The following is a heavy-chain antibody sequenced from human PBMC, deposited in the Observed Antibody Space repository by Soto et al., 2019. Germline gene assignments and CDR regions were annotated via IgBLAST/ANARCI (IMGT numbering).Heavy chain of an antibody. CDR1: GFTFSSYA. V-gene: IGHV3-23*01. CDR2: ISGSGGST. Sequence: GGSLSLSCAASGFTFSSYAMSWVRQAPGKGLEWVSAISGSGGSTYYADSVKGRFTISRDNSKNTLYLQRNSLRAEDTAVYYCAKRRQGYSSSWYGSAFMPYFQHWGQGTLVTVSS. J-gene: IGHJ1*01. D-gene: IGHD6-13*01. CDR3: AKRRQGYSSSWYGSAFMPYFQH.